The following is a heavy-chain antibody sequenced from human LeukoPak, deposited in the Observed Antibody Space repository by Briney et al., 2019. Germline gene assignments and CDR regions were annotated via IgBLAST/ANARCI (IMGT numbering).Heavy chain of an antibody. V-gene: IGHV4-39*01. J-gene: IGHJ4*02. CDR3: ARQGATWSLFDY. Sequence: SETLSLTCNVSGGSISSTSYYWGWIRQPPGKGLEWIGSIYYSGSTYYNPSLKSRLTMSVDTSKNQFSLKLSSVTAADTAVYYCARQGATWSLFDYWGRGTLVTVSS. CDR1: GGSISSTSYY. D-gene: IGHD1-1*01. CDR2: IYYSGST.